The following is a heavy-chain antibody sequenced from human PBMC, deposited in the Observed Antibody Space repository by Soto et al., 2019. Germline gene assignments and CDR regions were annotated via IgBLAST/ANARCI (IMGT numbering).Heavy chain of an antibody. CDR3: AKDYGVITDNWFDP. CDR1: GFTFSSYG. J-gene: IGHJ5*02. CDR2: ISYDGSNK. D-gene: IGHD3-10*01. Sequence: GGSLRLSCAASGFTFSSYGMHWVRQAPGKGLEWVAVISYDGSNKYYADSVKGRFTISRDNSKNTLYLQMNSLRAEDTAVYYCAKDYGVITDNWFDPWGQGTLVTVSS. V-gene: IGHV3-30*18.